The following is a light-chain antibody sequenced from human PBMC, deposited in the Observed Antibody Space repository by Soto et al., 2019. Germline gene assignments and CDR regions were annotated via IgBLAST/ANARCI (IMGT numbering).Light chain of an antibody. Sequence: DIQLTQSPSFLSASVGDRVTSTCRASQGIRNYLAWYQQKPGKAPNLLIYAASTLQSGVPSRFSGSGSGTEFTLTISSLQPEDFATYYCQQLNSYPLTFGGGTKVEIK. CDR2: AAS. CDR3: QQLNSYPLT. V-gene: IGKV1-9*01. J-gene: IGKJ4*01. CDR1: QGIRNY.